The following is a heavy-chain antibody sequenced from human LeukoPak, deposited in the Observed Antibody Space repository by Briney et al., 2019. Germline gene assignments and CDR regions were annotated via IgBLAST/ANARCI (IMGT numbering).Heavy chain of an antibody. Sequence: GGSLRLSCAASGFTFSNYVMRWVRQAPGKGLEWVSGISVTGDSTYYADSVKGRFTISRDNSKNTLYLQMSSLRADDTAVYYCAKAYYGGKNWGQGALVTVSS. D-gene: IGHD4-23*01. CDR2: ISVTGDST. CDR3: AKAYYGGKN. J-gene: IGHJ4*02. CDR1: GFTFSNYV. V-gene: IGHV3-23*01.